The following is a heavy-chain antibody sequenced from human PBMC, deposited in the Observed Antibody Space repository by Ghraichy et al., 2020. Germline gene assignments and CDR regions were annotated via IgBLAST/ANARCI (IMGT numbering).Heavy chain of an antibody. CDR2: IYSGGST. J-gene: IGHJ6*02. D-gene: IGHD3-10*01. Sequence: GESLNISCAASGFTVSSNYMSWVRQAPGKGLEWVSVIYSGGSTYYADSVKGRFTISRDNSKNTLYLQMNSLRAEDTAVYFCARGITMVRGGNYYYGMDVWGQGTTVTVSS. CDR1: GFTVSSNY. CDR3: ARGITMVRGGNYYYGMDV. V-gene: IGHV3-66*02.